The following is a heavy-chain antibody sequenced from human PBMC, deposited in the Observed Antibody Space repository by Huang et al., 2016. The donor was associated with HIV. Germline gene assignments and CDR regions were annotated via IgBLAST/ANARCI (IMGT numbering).Heavy chain of an antibody. Sequence: QVQLVESGGGVVQPGRSLRLSCAASGFIFSNYGMHWVRQAPGKGLEWVALISYDGSNKYYTDSVKCRFSISRDNSKNTLYLQMNSLRAEDTAVYYCALKGDSSGWEYFRHWGQGTLVTVSS. CDR2: ISYDGSNK. CDR1: GFIFSNYG. D-gene: IGHD6-19*01. V-gene: IGHV3-30*03. J-gene: IGHJ1*01. CDR3: ALKGDSSGWEYFRH.